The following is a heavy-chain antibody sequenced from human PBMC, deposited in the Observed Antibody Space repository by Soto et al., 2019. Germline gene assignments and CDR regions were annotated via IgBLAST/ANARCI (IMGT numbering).Heavy chain of an antibody. V-gene: IGHV1-2*02. CDR3: AREGMFHFEAKDYYPSTYGLDF. CDR2: IFPKSGGT. J-gene: IGHJ6*02. D-gene: IGHD3-10*01. CDR1: GDSLDGYY. Sequence: VQLVQSGAEVRKPGASVKVSCTASGDSLDGYYIHWVRQTPGQGLEWMGWIFPKSGGTRLQRRFQGRVSIFSGSSTGAVYMGGTRLAFVDTAVYYCAREGMFHFEAKDYYPSTYGLDFWGQGTTVTVSS.